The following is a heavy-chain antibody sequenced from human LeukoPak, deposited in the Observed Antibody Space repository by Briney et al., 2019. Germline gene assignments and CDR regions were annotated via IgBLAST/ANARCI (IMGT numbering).Heavy chain of an antibody. CDR2: IIPIFGTA. D-gene: IGHD6-19*01. V-gene: IGHV1-69*05. CDR1: GYTFTSYD. J-gene: IGHJ4*02. CDR3: ARDGVRLTAVAAPWYFDY. Sequence: GASVKVSCKASGYTFTSYDINWVRQATGQGLEWMGGIIPIFGTANYAQKFQGRVTITTDESTSTAYMELSSLRSEDTAVYYCARDGVRLTAVAAPWYFDYWGQGTLVTVSS.